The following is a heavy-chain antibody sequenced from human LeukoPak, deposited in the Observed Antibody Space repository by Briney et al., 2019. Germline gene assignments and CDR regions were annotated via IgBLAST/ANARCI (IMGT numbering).Heavy chain of an antibody. D-gene: IGHD3-3*01. CDR1: GYSFTSYW. V-gene: IGHV5-51*01. J-gene: IGHJ6*03. CDR3: ARHRPVRGYFWSGYRPPSYMDV. Sequence: GESLKISCKGSGYSFTSYWIGWVRQMPGKGLEWMGIIYPGDSDTRYSPSFQGQVTISADKSISTAYLQWSSLKASDTAMYYCARHRPVRGYFWSGYRPPSYMDVWGKGTTVTVSS. CDR2: IYPGDSDT.